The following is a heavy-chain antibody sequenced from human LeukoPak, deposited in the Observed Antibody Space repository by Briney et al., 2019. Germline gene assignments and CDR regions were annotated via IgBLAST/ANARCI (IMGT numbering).Heavy chain of an antibody. CDR3: ARAEIGSYYFDY. D-gene: IGHD1-26*01. CDR2: INSDGSST. J-gene: IGHJ4*02. V-gene: IGHV3-74*01. CDR1: GFTFSSYW. Sequence: PGGSLRLSCAASGFTFSSYWMHWVRQAPGKGLVWVSRINSDGSSTSYADSVKGRFTISRDNAKNTLYLQMNSLRAEDTAVNYCARAEIGSYYFDYWGQGTLVTVSS.